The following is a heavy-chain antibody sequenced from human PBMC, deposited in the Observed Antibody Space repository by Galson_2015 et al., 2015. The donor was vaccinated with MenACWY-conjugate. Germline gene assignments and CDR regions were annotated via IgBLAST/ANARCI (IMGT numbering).Heavy chain of an antibody. Sequence: FTFNTSWMPWVRPPPGTGLEWLSYIKADGSFSNYADSVRGRFTISTDNAKNMVYLQMDGLGDEDTAVYFCARDNNWSFDSWGQGTLVTVSS. CDR2: IKADGSFS. CDR3: ARDNNWSFDS. D-gene: IGHD1-1*01. J-gene: IGHJ4*02. CDR1: FTFNTSW. V-gene: IGHV3-74*01.